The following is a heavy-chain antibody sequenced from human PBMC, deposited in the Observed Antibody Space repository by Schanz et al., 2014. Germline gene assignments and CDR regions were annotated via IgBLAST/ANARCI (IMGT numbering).Heavy chain of an antibody. Sequence: QVQLVQSGAEVKKPGASVKVSCKASGYTFTSYGINWVRQAPGQGLEWMGWISTYNGNTNYAQKLQGRVTITADKSTFTAYMDVSSLRSEDTAVYYCASSGAGYSSSWDFDYWGQGTLVTVSS. V-gene: IGHV1-18*01. D-gene: IGHD6-13*01. J-gene: IGHJ4*02. CDR3: ASSGAGYSSSWDFDY. CDR2: ISTYNGNT. CDR1: GYTFTSYG.